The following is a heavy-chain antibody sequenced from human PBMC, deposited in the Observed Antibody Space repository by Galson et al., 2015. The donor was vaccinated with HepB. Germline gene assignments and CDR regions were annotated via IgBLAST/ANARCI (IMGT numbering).Heavy chain of an antibody. J-gene: IGHJ6*02. CDR1: GYTFTGYY. Sequence: SVKVSCKASGYTFTGYYINWVRQAPGQGLEWMGWINPNSGGTNYAQKFQGWVTMTRDTSISTAYMELSRLRSDDTAVYYCARGWDSSAAMDVWGQGATVTVSS. V-gene: IGHV1-2*04. D-gene: IGHD3-22*01. CDR2: INPNSGGT. CDR3: ARGWDSSAAMDV.